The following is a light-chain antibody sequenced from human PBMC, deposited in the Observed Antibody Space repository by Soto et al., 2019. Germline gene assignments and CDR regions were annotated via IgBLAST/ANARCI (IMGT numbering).Light chain of an antibody. CDR3: CSYRSSSTLFV. CDR1: SSDVGDYNY. V-gene: IGLV2-14*03. J-gene: IGLJ1*01. Sequence: QSALTQPASVSGSPGQSITIYCTGTSSDVGDYNYVSWYQQHPGKAPKLMIYDVSDRPSGISNRFSASKSDNTASLIISGLQAEDEADYYCCSYRSSSTLFVFGTGTKLTVL. CDR2: DVS.